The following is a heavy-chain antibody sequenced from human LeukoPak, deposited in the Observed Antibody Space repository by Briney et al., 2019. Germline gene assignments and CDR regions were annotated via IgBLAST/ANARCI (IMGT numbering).Heavy chain of an antibody. CDR3: AKDALYCSSTSCHEADYYYGMDV. CDR1: GFTFSSYA. Sequence: GGSLRLSCAASGFTFSSYAMSWVRQAPGKGLEWVSAISGSGGSKYYADSVKGRFTISRDNSKNTLYLQMNSLRAEDTAVYYCAKDALYCSSTSCHEADYYYGMDVWGQGTTVTVSS. J-gene: IGHJ6*02. D-gene: IGHD2-2*01. V-gene: IGHV3-23*01. CDR2: ISGSGGSK.